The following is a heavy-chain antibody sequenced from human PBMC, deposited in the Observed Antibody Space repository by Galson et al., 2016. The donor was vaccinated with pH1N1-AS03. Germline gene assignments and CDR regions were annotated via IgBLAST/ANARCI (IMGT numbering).Heavy chain of an antibody. D-gene: IGHD1-26*01. CDR2: VYTSGST. J-gene: IGHJ4*02. V-gene: IGHV4-4*07. CDR1: GDAIGSYY. CDR3: AGLVGGSLDY. Sequence: SETLSLTCTVSGDAIGSYYWSWIRQPAGKGLQWIGRVYTSGSTNYNPSLKSRVTMSEDISKNQFSLKLNSVTAADTAVYYCAGLVGGSLDYWGQGTLVTV.